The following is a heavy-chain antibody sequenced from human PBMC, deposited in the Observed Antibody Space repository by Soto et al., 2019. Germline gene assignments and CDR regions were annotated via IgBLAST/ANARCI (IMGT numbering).Heavy chain of an antibody. CDR3: ARAPYCSGRRCYLDYYYMDV. J-gene: IGHJ6*03. V-gene: IGHV3-33*01. Sequence: QVQLVESGGGVVQPGRSLRHSCAASGFTFSSYGMHWVRQAPGKGLEWVAVIWYDGSNKYYADSVKGRFTISRDNSKNRLYLQMNSLSAEDTAVYYCARAPYCSGRRCYLDYYYMDVWGKGTTVTVSS. CDR1: GFTFSSYG. CDR2: IWYDGSNK. D-gene: IGHD2-15*01.